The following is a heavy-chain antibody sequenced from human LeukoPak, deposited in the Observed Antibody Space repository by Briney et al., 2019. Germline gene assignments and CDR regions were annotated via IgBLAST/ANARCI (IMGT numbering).Heavy chain of an antibody. Sequence: PGGSLRLPCAASGFTFSSYAMSWVRQAPGKGLEWVSTMSGSGGSTYYADSVKGRFTISRDNSKNTLYLQMNSLRAEDTAVYYCAKAPGHDDYGDYLRGWYYYYYYYMDVWGKGTTVTISS. CDR1: GFTFSSYA. CDR3: AKAPGHDDYGDYLRGWYYYYYYYMDV. V-gene: IGHV3-23*01. CDR2: MSGSGGST. D-gene: IGHD4-17*01. J-gene: IGHJ6*03.